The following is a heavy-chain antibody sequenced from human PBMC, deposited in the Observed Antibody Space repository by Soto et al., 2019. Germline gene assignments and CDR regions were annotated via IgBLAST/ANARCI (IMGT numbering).Heavy chain of an antibody. J-gene: IGHJ2*01. CDR3: ARDPLWGTALVLWYFDL. CDR1: GFTFSSYA. D-gene: IGHD5-18*01. CDR2: ISYDGSNK. V-gene: IGHV3-30-3*01. Sequence: QVQLVESGGGVVQPGRSLRLSCAASGFTFSSYAMHWVRQAPGKGLEWVAVISYDGSNKYYADSVKGRFTISGDNSKNTRYRQMNSLRAEDTAVYYCARDPLWGTALVLWYFDLWGRGTLVTVSS.